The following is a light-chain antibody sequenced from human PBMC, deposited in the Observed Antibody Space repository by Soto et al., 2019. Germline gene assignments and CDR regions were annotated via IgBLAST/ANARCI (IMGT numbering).Light chain of an antibody. Sequence: PGDRVTLSCRASQSVSSSYLTWYQQKPGQAPRLLIYGASTRATSIPARFSGSGSGTDFTRTISSLQPEDFAVYYCQQDYNLPWTFGQGTKVEIK. J-gene: IGKJ1*01. CDR1: QSVSSSY. CDR2: GAS. V-gene: IGKV3D-7*01. CDR3: QQDYNLPWT.